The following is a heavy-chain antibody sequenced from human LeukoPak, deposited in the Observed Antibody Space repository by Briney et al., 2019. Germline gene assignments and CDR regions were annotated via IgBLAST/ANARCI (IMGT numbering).Heavy chain of an antibody. Sequence: SETLSLTCTVSGGSISSGSYYWSWIRQPAGKGLEWIGRIYTSGSTNYNPSLKSRVTISVDTSKNQFSLKLSSVTAADTAGYYCARGGGAYYYGSGSYYNKDDYWGQGTLVTVSS. CDR2: IYTSGST. J-gene: IGHJ4*02. D-gene: IGHD3-10*01. CDR3: ARGGGAYYYGSGSYYNKDDY. CDR1: GGSISSGSYY. V-gene: IGHV4-61*02.